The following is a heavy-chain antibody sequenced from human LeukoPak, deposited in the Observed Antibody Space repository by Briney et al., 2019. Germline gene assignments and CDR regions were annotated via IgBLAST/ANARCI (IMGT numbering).Heavy chain of an antibody. CDR1: GFTFSSYW. CDR3: ARDSGSYGMDV. J-gene: IGHJ6*02. Sequence: GGSLRLSCAASGFTFSSYWMSWVRQAPGKGLEWVANIKQDGSEKYYVDSVKGRFTISRDNSKNTLYLQMNSLRAEDTAVYYCARDSGSYGMDVWGQGTTVTVSS. D-gene: IGHD3-10*01. CDR2: IKQDGSEK. V-gene: IGHV3-7*03.